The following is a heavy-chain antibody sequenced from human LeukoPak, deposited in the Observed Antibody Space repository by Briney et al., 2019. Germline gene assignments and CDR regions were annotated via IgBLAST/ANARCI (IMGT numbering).Heavy chain of an antibody. J-gene: IGHJ4*02. CDR3: ATGTKAIAAAGTDY. Sequence: ASVKVSCKASGGTFSSYAISWVRQAPGQGLEWMGGIIPIFGTANYAQKFQGRVTITADESTSTAYMELSSLRSEDTAVYYCATGTKAIAAAGTDYWGQGTLVTVSS. D-gene: IGHD6-13*01. V-gene: IGHV1-69*13. CDR1: GGTFSSYA. CDR2: IIPIFGTA.